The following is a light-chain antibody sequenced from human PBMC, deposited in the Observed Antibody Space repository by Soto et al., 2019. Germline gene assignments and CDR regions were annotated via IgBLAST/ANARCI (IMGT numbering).Light chain of an antibody. CDR1: QDINDY. CDR3: QQYGSSPPT. Sequence: EIQMTQSPSSLSASLGDRVTITCQASQDINDYSNWYQQKPGKAPRLLIYGASFLEVGVPSRFSGSGSGTHFTLTISSLQPEDVATYYCQQYGSSPPTFGSGTQVLIK. J-gene: IGKJ4*01. CDR2: GAS. V-gene: IGKV1-33*01.